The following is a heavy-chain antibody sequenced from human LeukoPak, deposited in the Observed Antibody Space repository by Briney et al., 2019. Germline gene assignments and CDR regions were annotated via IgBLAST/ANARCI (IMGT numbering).Heavy chain of an antibody. CDR1: GFTFSSYW. Sequence: GGSLRLSRAASGFTFSSYWMSWVRQAPGKGLEWVANIKQDGSEKYYVDSVKGRFTISRDNAKNSLYLQMNSLRAEDTAVYYCARVMFNRAITMIVVVDDAFDIWGQGTMVTVSS. V-gene: IGHV3-7*03. D-gene: IGHD3-22*01. J-gene: IGHJ3*02. CDR2: IKQDGSEK. CDR3: ARVMFNRAITMIVVVDDAFDI.